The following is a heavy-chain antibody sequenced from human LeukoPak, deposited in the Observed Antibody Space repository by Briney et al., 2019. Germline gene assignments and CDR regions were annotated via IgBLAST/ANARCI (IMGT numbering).Heavy chain of an antibody. D-gene: IGHD6-19*01. Sequence: GGSLRLSCAASGFTFSSYGMHWVRQAPGKGLEWVAVISYDGSNKYYADSVKGRFTISRDNSKNTLYLQMNSLRAEDTAVYYCARASNMAGIVDYWGQGTLVTVSS. CDR2: ISYDGSNK. CDR3: ARASNMAGIVDY. J-gene: IGHJ4*02. CDR1: GFTFSSYG. V-gene: IGHV3-30*03.